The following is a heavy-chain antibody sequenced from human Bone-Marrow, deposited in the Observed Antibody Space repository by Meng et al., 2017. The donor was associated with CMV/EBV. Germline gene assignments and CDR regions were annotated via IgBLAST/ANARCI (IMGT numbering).Heavy chain of an antibody. CDR2: IYYSGST. D-gene: IGHD6-6*01. J-gene: IGHJ4*02. Sequence: SETLSLTCTVSGGSISSYYWSWIRQPSGKGLEWIGYIYYSGSTNYNPSLKSRVTISVDTSKNHFFLNLTSVTAADTAVYYCARPRYTTSSPFDYWGQGILVTVSS. CDR1: GGSISSYY. V-gene: IGHV4-59*12. CDR3: ARPRYTTSSPFDY.